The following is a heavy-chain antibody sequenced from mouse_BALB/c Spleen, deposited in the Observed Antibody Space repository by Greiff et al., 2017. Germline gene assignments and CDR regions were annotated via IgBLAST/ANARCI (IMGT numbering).Heavy chain of an antibody. J-gene: IGHJ4*01. V-gene: IGHV5-17*02. D-gene: IGHD2-1*01. Sequence: DVKLVESGGGLVQPGGSRKLSCAASGFTFSSFGMHWVRQAPEKGLEWVAYISSGSSTIYYADTVKGRFTISRDNPKNTLFLQMTSLRSEDTAMYYCARLDGNYVYYAMDYWGQGTSVTVSS. CDR1: GFTFSSFG. CDR2: ISSGSSTI. CDR3: ARLDGNYVYYAMDY.